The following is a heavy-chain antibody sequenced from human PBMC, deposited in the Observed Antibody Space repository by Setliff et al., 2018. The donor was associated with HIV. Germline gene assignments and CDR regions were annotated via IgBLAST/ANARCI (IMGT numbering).Heavy chain of an antibody. Sequence: SETLSLTCTVSGGSISSGSYYGSWIGQPAGKGLEWIGHIYTSGSTNYNPYLKSRVTISVDTSKNQFSLKLSSVTAADTAGYYCARGSTIFGVATYWYFDLWGRGTLVTVSS. CDR1: GGSISSGSYY. J-gene: IGHJ2*01. D-gene: IGHD3-3*01. V-gene: IGHV4-61*09. CDR2: IYTSGST. CDR3: ARGSTIFGVATYWYFDL.